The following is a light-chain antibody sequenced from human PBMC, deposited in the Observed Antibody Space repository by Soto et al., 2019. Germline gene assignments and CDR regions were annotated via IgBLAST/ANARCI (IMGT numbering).Light chain of an antibody. Sequence: DVQMTQSPSSLSASVGSRVTITCRASQSISNYLDWYQQKPGKAPKLLIYKASRLESGVPSRFSGSGSGTEFALTISSLQPADFATYYCQQYNTYSWTFGQGTKVDIK. CDR3: QQYNTYSWT. V-gene: IGKV1-5*03. CDR2: KAS. J-gene: IGKJ1*01. CDR1: QSISNY.